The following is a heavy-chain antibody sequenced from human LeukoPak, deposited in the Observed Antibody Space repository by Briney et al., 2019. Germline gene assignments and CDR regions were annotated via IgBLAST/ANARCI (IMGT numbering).Heavy chain of an antibody. V-gene: IGHV3-30*04. D-gene: IGHD2-21*02. J-gene: IGHJ4*02. CDR1: GFTLSTYA. CDR3: ARGAWTATQPIND. Sequence: GGSLRLSCAASGFTLSTYAMHWVRQAPAKGLDWVAVISNDGRDKYYADSVKGRFTISRDNSKNTLDLQMNSLRVDDTAVYYCARGAWTATQPINDWGQGTLVTVSS. CDR2: ISNDGRDK.